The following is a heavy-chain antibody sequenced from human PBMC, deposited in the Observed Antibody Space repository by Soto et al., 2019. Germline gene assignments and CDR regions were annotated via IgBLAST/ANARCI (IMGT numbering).Heavy chain of an antibody. CDR2: ISAYNGNT. Sequence: QVQLVQSGAEVKKPGASVKVSCKASGYTFTSYGISWVRQAPGQGLEWMGWISAYNGNTNHAQKLQGRVTMTTDTSTSTAYRDLSSLRSADTAVYYCARDHPARDRRDYYYGMDVWGQGTTVTVSS. CDR1: GYTFTSYG. CDR3: ARDHPARDRRDYYYGMDV. D-gene: IGHD3-10*01. V-gene: IGHV1-18*04. J-gene: IGHJ6*02.